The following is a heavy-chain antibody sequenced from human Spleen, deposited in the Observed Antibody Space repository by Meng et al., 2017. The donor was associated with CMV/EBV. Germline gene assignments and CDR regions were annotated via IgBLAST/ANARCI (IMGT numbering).Heavy chain of an antibody. V-gene: IGHV3-33*06. CDR3: AKDQQSPFSYYFYGMDV. CDR1: GSTLSSYT. D-gene: IGHD1/OR15-1a*01. CDR2: IWYDGSHR. J-gene: IGHJ6*02. Sequence: GESLKISCAASGSTLSSYTMNWVRQAPGKGLEWVAIIWYDGSHRYYADSVQGRFTISRDNSKNTVHLQMNSLRAEDTAVYYCAKDQQSPFSYYFYGMDVWGQGTTVTVSS.